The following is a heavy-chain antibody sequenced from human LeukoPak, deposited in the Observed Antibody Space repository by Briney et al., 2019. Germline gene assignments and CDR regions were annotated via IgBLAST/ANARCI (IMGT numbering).Heavy chain of an antibody. D-gene: IGHD3-3*01. J-gene: IGHJ4*02. CDR2: INHSGST. CDR1: GGSFSGYY. V-gene: IGHV4-34*01. Sequence: MSSETLSLTCAAYGGSFSGYYWSWIRQPPGKGLEWIGEINHSGSTNYNPSLKSRVTISVDTSKNQFSLKLSSVTAADTAVYYCARNKRLVLRFLEGYFDYWGQGTLVTVSS. CDR3: ARNKRLVLRFLEGYFDY.